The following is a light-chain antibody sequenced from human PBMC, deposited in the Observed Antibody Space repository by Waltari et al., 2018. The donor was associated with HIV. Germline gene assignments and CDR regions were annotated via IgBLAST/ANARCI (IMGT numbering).Light chain of an antibody. CDR1: TGAVPSGHY. V-gene: IGLV7-46*01. CDR2: DTS. CDR3: LLSYSGTRPWV. Sequence: QAVVTQEPSLTVSPGGTGTLTCGSSTGAVPSGHYPYRFQQKPGQAPRTLIFDTSNKHSWTPARFSGSLLGGKAALTLSGAQPEDEAEYYCLLSYSGTRPWVFGGGTKLTVL. J-gene: IGLJ3*02.